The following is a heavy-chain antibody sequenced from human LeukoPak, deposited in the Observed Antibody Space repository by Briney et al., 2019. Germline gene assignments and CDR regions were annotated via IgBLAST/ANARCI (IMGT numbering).Heavy chain of an antibody. J-gene: IGHJ3*02. D-gene: IGHD1-14*01. CDR3: AKDRLTIDAFDI. Sequence: PGGSLSLFCGASGFTFSSYAMSWVRQAPGKALEWVLAITSNGGNKYYTDSVKSRFTISRDNSKNTLYLQMNSLRAEDTAVFYCAKDRLTIDAFDIWGQGTMVTVSS. CDR2: ITSNGGNK. CDR1: GFTFSSYA. V-gene: IGHV3-23*01.